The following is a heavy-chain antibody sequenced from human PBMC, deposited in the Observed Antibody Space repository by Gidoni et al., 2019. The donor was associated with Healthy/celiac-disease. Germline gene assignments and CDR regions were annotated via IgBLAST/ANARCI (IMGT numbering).Heavy chain of an antibody. Sequence: EVQLVESGGGLVQPGGSPRTSCAAYGFTFSSYSMNWVRQAPGKGLDWVSYISSSSSTIYYADSVKGRFTISRDNAKNSLYLQMNSLRDEDTAVYYCARDGSSGWSRWGQGTLVTVSS. CDR1: GFTFSSYS. J-gene: IGHJ4*02. CDR2: ISSSSSTI. V-gene: IGHV3-48*02. CDR3: ARDGSSGWSR. D-gene: IGHD6-19*01.